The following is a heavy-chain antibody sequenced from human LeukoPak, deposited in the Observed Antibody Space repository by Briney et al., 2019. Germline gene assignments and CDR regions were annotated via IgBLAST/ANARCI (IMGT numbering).Heavy chain of an antibody. CDR3: ARDNPRSYYYYMDV. D-gene: IGHD1-14*01. V-gene: IGHV3-7*01. J-gene: IGHJ6*03. CDR1: GFTFSSYA. CDR2: IKQDGSEK. Sequence: GGSLRLSCAASGFTFSSYAMSWVRQAPGKGLEWVANIKQDGSEKYYVDSVKGRFTSSRDNAKNSRYLQMNSLRAEDTAVYYCARDNPRSYYYYMDVWGKGTTVTVSS.